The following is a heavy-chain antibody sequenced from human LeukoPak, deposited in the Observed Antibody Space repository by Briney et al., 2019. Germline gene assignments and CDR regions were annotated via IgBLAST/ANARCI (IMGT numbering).Heavy chain of an antibody. CDR1: GFIFTSYA. CDR2: ISDNSDRT. Sequence: PGGSLRLSCAASGFIFTSYAMGWVRQAPGKGLEWVSGISDNSDRTHYADSVKGRFTISGDNFKNTLHLQLNNVRAEDTALYYCAKQGVVGNTNDRHYFDYWGQGTLVTVSS. CDR3: AKQGVVGNTNDRHYFDY. J-gene: IGHJ4*02. D-gene: IGHD1-26*01. V-gene: IGHV3-23*01.